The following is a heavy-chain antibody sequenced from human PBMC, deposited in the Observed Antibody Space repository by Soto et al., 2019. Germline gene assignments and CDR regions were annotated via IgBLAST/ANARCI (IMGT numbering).Heavy chain of an antibody. CDR3: ARDFQLVRTGGWFAP. CDR1: GYTFTSYA. D-gene: IGHD6-6*01. Sequence: QVQLVQSGAEVKKPGASVKVSCKASGYTFTSYAMHWVRQAPGQRLEWMGWINAGNGNTKYSQKFQGRVTITRDTSASTAYMELSSLRSEDTAVYYCARDFQLVRTGGWFAPWGQGTLVTVSS. J-gene: IGHJ5*02. V-gene: IGHV1-3*01. CDR2: INAGNGNT.